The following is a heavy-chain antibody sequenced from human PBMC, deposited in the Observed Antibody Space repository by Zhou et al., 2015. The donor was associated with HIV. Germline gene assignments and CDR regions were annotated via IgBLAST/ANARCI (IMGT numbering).Heavy chain of an antibody. CDR1: GGTFSSYA. V-gene: IGHV1-69*01. CDR2: IIPIFGTA. Sequence: QVQLVQSGAEVKKPGSSVKVSCKASGGTFSSYAISWVRQAPGQGLEWMGGIIPIFGTANYAQKFQGRVTITADESTSTAYMELSSLRSEDTAVYYCARDQRRYYDSSGYTTGRPGQYGMDVWGQGTTVTVSS. D-gene: IGHD3-22*01. CDR3: ARDQRRYYDSSGYTTGRPGQYGMDV. J-gene: IGHJ6*02.